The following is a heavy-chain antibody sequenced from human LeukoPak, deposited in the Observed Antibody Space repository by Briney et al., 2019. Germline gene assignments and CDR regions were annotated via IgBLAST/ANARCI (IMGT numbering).Heavy chain of an antibody. CDR1: GFSVNGYV. J-gene: IGHJ4*02. V-gene: IGHV3-23*01. D-gene: IGHD6-19*01. CDR3: TKDLMTGFSSGWYFAY. Sequence: PGGSLRLSCEGSGFSVNGYVMSWVRQAPGKGLEWIAVTGGSDDNTHYADSVKGRFTISRDNSENRLFLQMNSLRPDDSALYYCTKDLMTGFSSGWYFAYCGQGTLVTVSS. CDR2: TGGSDDNT.